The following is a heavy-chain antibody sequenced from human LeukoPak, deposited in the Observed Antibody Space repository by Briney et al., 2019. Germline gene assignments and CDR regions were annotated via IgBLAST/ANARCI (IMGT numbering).Heavy chain of an antibody. V-gene: IGHV5-51*04. CDR3: GRPKTSTSWDAFDI. J-gene: IGHJ3*02. CDR2: IYPGDSDH. CDR1: GSSFTNYW. Sequence: GESLKISCKRSGSSFTNYWIGGVGQMPEKGLEWMEIIYPGDSDHRFSPSFQGHVTISADKPIRAAYLQGSSLKASDTAMYFCGRPKTSTSWDAFDIWGQGTMVSVSS. D-gene: IGHD1-1*01.